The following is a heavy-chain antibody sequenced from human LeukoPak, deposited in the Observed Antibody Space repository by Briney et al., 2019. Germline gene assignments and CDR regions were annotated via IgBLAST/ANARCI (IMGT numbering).Heavy chain of an antibody. CDR3: ARESTWSGYYSGHLNAFDI. V-gene: IGHV4-39*07. D-gene: IGHD3-3*01. CDR1: GGSISSSSYY. CDR2: IYYSGST. Sequence: SETLSLTCTVSGGSISSSSYYWGWIRQPPGKGLEWIGSIYYSGSTYYNPSLKSRVTISVDTSKNQFSLKLSSVTAADTAVYYCARESTWSGYYSGHLNAFDIWGQGTMVTVSS. J-gene: IGHJ3*02.